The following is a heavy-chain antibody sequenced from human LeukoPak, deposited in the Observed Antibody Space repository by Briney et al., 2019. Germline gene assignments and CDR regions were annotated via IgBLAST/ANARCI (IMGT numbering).Heavy chain of an antibody. Sequence: ASVKVSCKASGYTFTSYYMRWVRQAPGQGPEWMGIINPSGGSTSYAQKFQGRVTMTRNTSISTAYMELSSLRSEDTAVYYCARGYCSSTSCFLYYYYMDVWGKGTTVTISS. D-gene: IGHD2-2*01. CDR2: INPSGGST. V-gene: IGHV1-46*01. CDR1: GYTFTSYY. CDR3: ARGYCSSTSCFLYYYYMDV. J-gene: IGHJ6*03.